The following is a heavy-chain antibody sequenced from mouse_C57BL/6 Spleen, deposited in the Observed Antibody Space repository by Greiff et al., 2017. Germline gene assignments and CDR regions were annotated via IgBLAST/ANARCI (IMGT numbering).Heavy chain of an antibody. D-gene: IGHD2-3*01. Sequence: QVQLKQSGAELVKPGASVKISCKASGYAFSRYWMNWVKQRPGKGLEWIGQIYPGDGDTNYNGKFKGKATLTADKSSSTAYMQLSSLTSEDSAVYFCAREGWLLPFAYWGQGTLVTVSA. CDR1: GYAFSRYW. CDR3: AREGWLLPFAY. V-gene: IGHV1-80*01. CDR2: IYPGDGDT. J-gene: IGHJ3*01.